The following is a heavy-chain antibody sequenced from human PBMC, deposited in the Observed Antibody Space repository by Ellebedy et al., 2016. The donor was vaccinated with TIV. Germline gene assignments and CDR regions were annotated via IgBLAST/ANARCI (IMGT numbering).Heavy chain of an antibody. CDR2: ISYDGNNK. Sequence: GESLKISXAASGFTFSNYAMNWVRQAPGKGLEWVAFISYDGNNKYYADSVKGRFTLSRDNSKNTLYLEINSLRAEDTAVYYCARDRSYSPTYWGQGTLVTVSS. J-gene: IGHJ4*02. CDR3: ARDRSYSPTY. CDR1: GFTFSNYA. V-gene: IGHV3-30*04. D-gene: IGHD1-26*01.